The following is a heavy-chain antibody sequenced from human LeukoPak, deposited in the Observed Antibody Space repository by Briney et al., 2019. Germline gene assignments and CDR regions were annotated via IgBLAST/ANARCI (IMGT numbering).Heavy chain of an antibody. CDR2: ISSSSIYI. Sequence: GGSLRLSCAASGFTFSAYSMNWVRQAPGKGLEWVSSISSSSIYIYYVDSVKGRFTISRDNAKNSLYLQMNSLRAEDTAVYYCAREDPTTVTTDYWGQGTLVTVSS. D-gene: IGHD4-11*01. CDR3: AREDPTTVTTDY. J-gene: IGHJ4*02. CDR1: GFTFSAYS. V-gene: IGHV3-21*01.